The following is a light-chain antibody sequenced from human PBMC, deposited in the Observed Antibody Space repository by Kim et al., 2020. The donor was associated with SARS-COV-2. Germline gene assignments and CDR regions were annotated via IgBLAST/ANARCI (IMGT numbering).Light chain of an antibody. CDR2: YDT. V-gene: IGLV3-21*04. CDR3: QVWDSSSDQYV. J-gene: IGLJ1*01. CDR1: NIGGKS. Sequence: PGKPARITCGGNNIGGKSVHWYQQKAGQAPVLVISYDTDRPSGIPERFSGSNSGNTATLTISKVEAGDEADYYCQVWDSSSDQYVFGTGTKVTVL.